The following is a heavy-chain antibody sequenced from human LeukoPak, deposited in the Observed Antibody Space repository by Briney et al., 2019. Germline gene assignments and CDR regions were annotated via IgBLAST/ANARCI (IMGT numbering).Heavy chain of an antibody. CDR1: EFSFSSYS. CDR3: ATYRQVLLPFES. CDR2: ISSSSSWI. D-gene: IGHD2-8*02. J-gene: IGHJ4*02. V-gene: IGHV3-21*04. Sequence: PGGSLRLSCAASEFSFSSYSMNWVRQAPGKGLEWVSSISSSSSWIFYADSVKGRFTISRDNAKKSLFLQMNSLRADDTAIYYCATYRQVLLPFESWGQGTLVTVSS.